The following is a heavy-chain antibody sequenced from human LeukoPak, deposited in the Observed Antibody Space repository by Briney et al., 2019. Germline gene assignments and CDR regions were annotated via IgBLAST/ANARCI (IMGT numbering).Heavy chain of an antibody. V-gene: IGHV7-4-1*02. D-gene: IGHD3-16*01. CDR3: ARDGLVEGVSLFDY. J-gene: IGHJ4*02. CDR1: GYIFTSYA. Sequence: ASLKVSCKAYGYIFTSYAINWLRQAPGQGPEWMGWINMYNGHPTYAQGFTGRFVFSLDTSISTAYLQISSLKAEDTAVYYCARDGLVEGVSLFDYWGQGTLVTVSS. CDR2: INMYNGHP.